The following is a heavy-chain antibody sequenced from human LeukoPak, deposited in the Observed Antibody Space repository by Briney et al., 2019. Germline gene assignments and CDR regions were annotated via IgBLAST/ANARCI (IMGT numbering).Heavy chain of an antibody. CDR1: GGTFSSYA. CDR3: ARDAGFWSGYQNPPWYFDY. V-gene: IGHV1-69*13. CDR2: IIPIFGTA. Sequence: GASVKVSCKASGGTFSSYAISWVRQAPGQGLEWMGGIIPIFGTANYAQKFQGRVTITADESTSTAYMELSSLRSEDTAVYYCARDAGFWSGYQNPPWYFDYWGQGTLVTVSS. D-gene: IGHD3-3*01. J-gene: IGHJ4*02.